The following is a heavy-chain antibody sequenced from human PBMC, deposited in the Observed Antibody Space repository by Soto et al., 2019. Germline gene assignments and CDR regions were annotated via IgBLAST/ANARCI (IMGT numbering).Heavy chain of an antibody. J-gene: IGHJ4*02. CDR2: IYYSGST. V-gene: IGHV4-39*01. Sequence: SETLSLTCTVSGGSISSSSYYWGWIRQPPGKGLEWIGSIYYSGSTYYNPSLKSRVTISVDTSKNQFSLKLSSVTAADTAVYYCARQGYYDYGDYWGQGTLVTVSS. CDR3: ARQGYYDYGDY. CDR1: GGSISSSSYY. D-gene: IGHD2-15*01.